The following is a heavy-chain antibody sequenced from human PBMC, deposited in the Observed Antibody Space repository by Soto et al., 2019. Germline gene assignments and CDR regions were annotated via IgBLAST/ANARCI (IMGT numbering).Heavy chain of an antibody. V-gene: IGHV1-69*08. D-gene: IGHD3-9*01. J-gene: IGHJ4*02. CDR2: IIPILGIA. Sequence: QVQLVQSGAEVKKPGSSVKVSCKASGGTFSSYTISWVRQAPGQGLEWMGRIIPILGIANYAPKFQGRVTITADKSTSTAYMELSSLRSEDTAVYYCARDSYDILTGYSPFDYWGQGTLVTVSS. CDR1: GGTFSSYT. CDR3: ARDSYDILTGYSPFDY.